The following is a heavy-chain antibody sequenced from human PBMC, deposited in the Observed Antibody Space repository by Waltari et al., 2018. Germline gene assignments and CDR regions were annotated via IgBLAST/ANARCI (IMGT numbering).Heavy chain of an antibody. J-gene: IGHJ3*02. V-gene: IGHV3-74*01. CDR2: IDGNGGGT. Sequence: EVQLVESGGDSVQPGGSLRLSCAASGFTFMHWVRQAPGKGLVWVSRIDGNGGGTGYADSVKGRFTISRDNAKNTLYLQMNSLRAEDTAVYYCVRGINHAFDIWGQGTMVTVSS. CDR1: GFTF. CDR3: VRGINHAFDI.